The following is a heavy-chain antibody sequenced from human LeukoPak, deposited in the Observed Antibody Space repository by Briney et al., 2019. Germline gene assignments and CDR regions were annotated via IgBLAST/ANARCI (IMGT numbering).Heavy chain of an antibody. CDR2: INHSGST. D-gene: IGHD3-10*02. J-gene: IGHJ1*01. CDR1: GGSFSGYY. CDR3: ARDEYVVSLQH. Sequence: SETLSLTCAVYGGSFSGYYWSWIRQPPGKGLEWIGEINHSGSTNYNPSLKSRVTISVDTSKNQFSLQVRSVTAADTAVYYCARDEYVVSLQHWGQGTLVTVSS. V-gene: IGHV4-34*01.